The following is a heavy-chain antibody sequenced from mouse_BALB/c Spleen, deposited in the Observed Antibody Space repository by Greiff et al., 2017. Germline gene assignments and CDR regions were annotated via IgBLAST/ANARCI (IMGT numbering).Heavy chain of an antibody. CDR2: ISDGGSYT. CDR3: ARQYGNYVYAMDY. J-gene: IGHJ4*01. D-gene: IGHD2-10*02. CDR1: GFTFSDYY. Sequence: EVQLVESGGGLVKPGGSLKLSCAASGFTFSDYYMYWVRQTPEKRLEWVATISDGGSYTYYPDSVKGRFTISRDNAKNNLYLQMSSLKSEDTAMYYCARQYGNYVYAMDYWGQGTSVTVSS. V-gene: IGHV5-4*02.